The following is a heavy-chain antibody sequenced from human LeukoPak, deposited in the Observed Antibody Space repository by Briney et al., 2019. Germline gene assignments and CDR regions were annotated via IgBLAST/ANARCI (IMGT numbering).Heavy chain of an antibody. CDR2: INRDGSST. Sequence: GGSLRLSCAASGFTFSSYWIHWVRQAPGKGLVWVSRINRDGSSTSYADSVKGRFTISRDNDKNTLYLQMKSLRGEDTAVYYCARRPRYYDSRGFDYWGQGTLVTVSS. D-gene: IGHD3-22*01. CDR1: GFTFSSYW. J-gene: IGHJ4*02. V-gene: IGHV3-74*01. CDR3: ARRPRYYDSRGFDY.